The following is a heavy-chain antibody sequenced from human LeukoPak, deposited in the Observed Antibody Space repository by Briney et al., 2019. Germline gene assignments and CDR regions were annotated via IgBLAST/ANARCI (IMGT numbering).Heavy chain of an antibody. CDR1: GFTFSGSA. CDR3: TRRGEVVRGVDDAFDI. J-gene: IGHJ3*02. Sequence: PGGSLRLSCAASGFTFSGSAMHWVRQASGKGLEWVGRIKSKTNSYATAYAASVKGRFTISRDDSKNTAYLQMNSLKTEDTAVYYCTRRGEVVRGVDDAFDIWGQGTMVTVSS. CDR2: IKSKTNSYAT. V-gene: IGHV3-73*01. D-gene: IGHD3-10*01.